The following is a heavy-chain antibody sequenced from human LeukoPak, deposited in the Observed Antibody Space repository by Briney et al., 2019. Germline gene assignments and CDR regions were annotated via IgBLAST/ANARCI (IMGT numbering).Heavy chain of an antibody. CDR1: GFTLSSYW. D-gene: IGHD3-10*01. CDR3: ARDGLLLWFGEMVWFDP. Sequence: GGSLRLSCAASGFTLSSYWMSWVRQAPGKGLEWVANIKQDGSEKYYVDSVKGRFTISRDNAKDSLYLQMNSLRAEDTAVYYCARDGLLLWFGEMVWFDPWGQGTLVTVSS. J-gene: IGHJ5*02. CDR2: IKQDGSEK. V-gene: IGHV3-7*01.